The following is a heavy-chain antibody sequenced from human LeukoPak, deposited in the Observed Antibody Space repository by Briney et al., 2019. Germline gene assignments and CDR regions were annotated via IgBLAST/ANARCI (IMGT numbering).Heavy chain of an antibody. CDR2: IFYSGGA. V-gene: IGHV4-59*12. J-gene: IGHJ4*02. D-gene: IGHD1-14*01. Sequence: SETLSLTCTVSGGSIRSYYWSWIRQPPGKGLEWIGYIFYSGGANYNPSLKSRVTISVDTSKNQFSLKLTSVTAADTAVYYCARDITGSFDYWGQGNLVTVSS. CDR1: GGSIRSYY. CDR3: ARDITGSFDY.